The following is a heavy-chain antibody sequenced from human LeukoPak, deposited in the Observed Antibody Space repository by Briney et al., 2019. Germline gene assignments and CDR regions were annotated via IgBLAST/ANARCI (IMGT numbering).Heavy chain of an antibody. CDR2: IHHSGST. CDR1: GGSINSHY. Sequence: PSETLSLTCAVSGGSINSHYRSWIRQPPGKGLEWIGHIHHSGSTNYNPFLKSRVTISLDTSTNQFSLKLSSVTAADTAVYYCATSLAYYSDMGWFGPWGQGALVTLSS. CDR3: ATSLAYYSDMGWFGP. D-gene: IGHD3-22*01. J-gene: IGHJ5*02. V-gene: IGHV4-59*11.